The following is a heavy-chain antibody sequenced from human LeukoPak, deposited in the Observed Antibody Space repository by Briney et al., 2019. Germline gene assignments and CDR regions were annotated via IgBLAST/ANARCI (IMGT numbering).Heavy chain of an antibody. V-gene: IGHV4-34*01. D-gene: IGHD6-19*01. CDR3: ARDREYSSGWYRDSGLYFDY. Sequence: SETLSLTCAVYGGSFSGYYWSWIRQPPGKGLEWIGEINHSGSTNYNPSLKSRVTISVDTSKNQFSLKLSSVTAADTAVYYCARDREYSSGWYRDSGLYFDYWGQGTLVTVSS. J-gene: IGHJ4*02. CDR1: GGSFSGYY. CDR2: INHSGST.